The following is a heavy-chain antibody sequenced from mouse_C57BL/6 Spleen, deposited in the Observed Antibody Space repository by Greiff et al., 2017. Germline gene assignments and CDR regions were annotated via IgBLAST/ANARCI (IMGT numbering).Heavy chain of an antibody. D-gene: IGHD1-1*01. CDR2: INPGSGGT. CDR1: GYAFTKYL. V-gene: IGHV1-54*01. CDR3: ARSGITTVVARTY. Sequence: QVQLQQSGAELVRPGTSVKVSCKASGYAFTKYLIEWVKQRPGQGLEWIGVINPGSGGTNYNEKFKGKATLTADKSSSTAYMQLSSLTSEDSAVYFCARSGITTVVARTYWGQGTLVTVSA. J-gene: IGHJ3*01.